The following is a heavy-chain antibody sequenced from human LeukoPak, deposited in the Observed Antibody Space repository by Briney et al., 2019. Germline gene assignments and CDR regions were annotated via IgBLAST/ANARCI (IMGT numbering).Heavy chain of an antibody. J-gene: IGHJ4*02. V-gene: IGHV4-39*01. D-gene: IGHD1-7*01. Sequence: SETLSLICTVSGASISSSSYHWGWIRQPPGKGLEWIGSFYYSGITQYNPSLESRVTISVDTSKNQFSLRLGSVTAADTGVYYCAGQGVGTTLDYWGQGTLVTVSS. CDR3: AGQGVGTTLDY. CDR1: GASISSSSYH. CDR2: FYYSGIT.